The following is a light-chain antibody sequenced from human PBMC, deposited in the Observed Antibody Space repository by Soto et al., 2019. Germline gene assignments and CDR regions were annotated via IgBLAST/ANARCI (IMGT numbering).Light chain of an antibody. CDR1: QSVSSSF. CDR2: GAS. V-gene: IGKV3-20*01. Sequence: EIVLTQSPGTLSLSPGERATLSCRASQSVSSSFLAWYQQKPGQAPRLLIYGASSRATVIPDRFSGSGSGTDFTLTISRLEPEDFAVYYCQQYDNPPRTFGQGTKLEIK. J-gene: IGKJ2*01. CDR3: QQYDNPPRT.